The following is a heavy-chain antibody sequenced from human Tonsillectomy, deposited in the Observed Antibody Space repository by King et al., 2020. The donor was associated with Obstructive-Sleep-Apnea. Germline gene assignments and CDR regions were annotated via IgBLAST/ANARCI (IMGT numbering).Heavy chain of an antibody. CDR3: VTRSCGRSSSSRLY. CDR1: GFTLSSYW. Sequence: DVQLVESGGDLVKPGGSLRLSCAASGFTLSSYWMHWVRQAPRKGLVWVSRIGTDGNRIRYADSVTGRCTISRDKAKNTLFLQMNSLRVEDTAAYYCVTRSCGRSSSSRLYWGRGTLVTVSS. V-gene: IGHV3-74*01. D-gene: IGHD2-2*01. J-gene: IGHJ4*02. CDR2: IGTDGNRI.